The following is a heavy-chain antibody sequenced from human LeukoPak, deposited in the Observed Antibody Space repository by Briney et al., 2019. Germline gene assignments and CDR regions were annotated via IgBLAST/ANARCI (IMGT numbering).Heavy chain of an antibody. CDR3: ARDLKVGSRVYYFDY. V-gene: IGHV1-18*01. CDR2: ISAYNGNT. D-gene: IGHD2-15*01. J-gene: IGHJ4*02. CDR1: GYTFTSYG. Sequence: GASVKVSCKDSGYTFTSYGISWVRQAPGQGLEWMGWISAYNGNTNYAQKLQGRVTMTTDTSTSTAYMELRSLRSDDTAVYYCARDLKVGSRVYYFDYWGQGTLVTVSS.